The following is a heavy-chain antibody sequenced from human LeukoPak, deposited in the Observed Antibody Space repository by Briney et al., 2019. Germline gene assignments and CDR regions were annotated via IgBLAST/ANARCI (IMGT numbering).Heavy chain of an antibody. CDR2: ISGSGGST. CDR3: AKDSGYEFGETGTTEDWFDP. Sequence: GGSLRLSCAASGFTFSSYAMSWVRQAPGKGLEWVSAISGSGGSTYYADSVKGRFTISRDNSKNTLYQQMNSLRAEDTAVYYCAKDSGYEFGETGTTEDWFDPWGQGTLVTVSS. D-gene: IGHD1-7*01. V-gene: IGHV3-23*01. J-gene: IGHJ5*02. CDR1: GFTFSSYA.